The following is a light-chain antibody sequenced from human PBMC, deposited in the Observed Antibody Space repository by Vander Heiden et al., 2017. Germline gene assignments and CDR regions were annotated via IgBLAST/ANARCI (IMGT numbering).Light chain of an antibody. J-gene: IGLJ3*02. CDR1: SSNIGNTY. V-gene: IGLV1-51*02. Sequence: QSVLTQPPSVSAAPGQKVTISCSGSSSNIGNTYVSRYQQLPGTAPKLLIYENNKRPSGIPDRFSGSKSGTSATLGITGLQTGDEADYYCGTWDSSLSAWVFGGGTKLTVL. CDR3: GTWDSSLSAWV. CDR2: ENN.